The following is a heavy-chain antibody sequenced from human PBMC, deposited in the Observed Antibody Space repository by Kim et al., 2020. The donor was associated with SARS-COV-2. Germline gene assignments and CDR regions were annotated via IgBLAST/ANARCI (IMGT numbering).Heavy chain of an antibody. CDR1: GGSINNKNYY. CDR3: AKEGLPDEGAPAGPSVERIQFYYYGMDV. V-gene: IGHV4-39*02. D-gene: IGHD6-13*01. CDR2: IYYSGNT. J-gene: IGHJ6*02. Sequence: SETLSLTCSVSGGSINNKNYYWGWVRQPPGKGLEWIGSIYYSGNTYYNPALKSRVTISVDTSKNQFSLHLTSVGSADTAVYYCAKEGLPDEGAPAGPSVERIQFYYYGMDVWGQGTTVTVSS.